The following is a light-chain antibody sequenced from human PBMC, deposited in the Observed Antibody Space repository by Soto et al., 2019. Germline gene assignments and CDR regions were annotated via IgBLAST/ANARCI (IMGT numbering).Light chain of an antibody. CDR3: QQCSIAPLT. V-gene: IGKV3-20*01. J-gene: IGKJ4*01. CDR2: DAS. CDR1: QSVPKDY. Sequence: EIVLTQSPGTLSLSPGERATLSCRASQSVPKDYLAWYQHKPGQAPRLLIHDASSRATGIPDRFSGSGSGTDFTLTISRLEPEDFAVYYCQQCSIAPLTFCGGTKVDIK.